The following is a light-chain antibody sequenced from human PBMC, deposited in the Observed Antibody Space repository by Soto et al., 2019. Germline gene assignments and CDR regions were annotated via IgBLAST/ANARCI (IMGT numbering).Light chain of an antibody. CDR3: QQYARSPLA. CDR1: QNVARNY. J-gene: IGKJ4*01. CDR2: DAS. V-gene: IGKV3-20*01. Sequence: EIVLTQSPGTLSLSPGERATLSCRASQNVARNYLAWYQQRPGQAPRLLIYDASTRATGIPDRFSGSGSGTDFTLTISRLEPEDFAVYFCQQYARSPLAFGGGTKLDI.